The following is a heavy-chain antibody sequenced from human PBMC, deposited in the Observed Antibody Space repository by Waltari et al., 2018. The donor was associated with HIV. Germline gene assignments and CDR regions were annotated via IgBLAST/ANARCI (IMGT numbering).Heavy chain of an antibody. J-gene: IGHJ4*02. D-gene: IGHD3-16*01. Sequence: QVQLQESGPGLVTPSQTLSLTCTFSGGASSGGTDYWSCCCQHPGQGVEWIGYIQDIGTTYYNPPLRSRVTISVDTSKNHFSLKLSSVTAADTAVYYCSRLTTFYFDYWGQGTLVTVSS. V-gene: IGHV4-31*03. CDR2: IQDIGTT. CDR1: GGASSGGTDY. CDR3: SRLTTFYFDY.